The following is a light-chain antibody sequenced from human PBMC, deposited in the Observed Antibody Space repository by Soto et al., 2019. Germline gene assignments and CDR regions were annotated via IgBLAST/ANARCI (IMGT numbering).Light chain of an antibody. Sequence: EIVMTQSAFTLSVSPGERATLSCRASQSVRSNLAWYQQKRVQAPRLLVYGASTRATGIPARFSGSGSGTEFTLTISSLQSEDFAVYYCQQYNNWPPITFGQGTRLEIK. V-gene: IGKV3-15*01. CDR1: QSVRSN. J-gene: IGKJ5*01. CDR3: QQYNNWPPIT. CDR2: GAS.